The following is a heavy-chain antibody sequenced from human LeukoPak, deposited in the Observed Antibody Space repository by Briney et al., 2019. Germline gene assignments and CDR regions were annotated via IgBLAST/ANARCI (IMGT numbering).Heavy chain of an antibody. CDR3: ARGGIVGAPNDY. CDR2: IYHSGST. J-gene: IGHJ4*02. D-gene: IGHD1-26*01. CDR1: GYSISSGYY. V-gene: IGHV4-38-2*02. Sequence: PSETLSLTCTVSGYSISSGYYWGWIRQPPGKGLEWIGSIYHSGSTYYNPSLKSRVTISVDTSKNQFSLKLSSVTAADTAVYYCARGGIVGAPNDYWGQGTLVTVSS.